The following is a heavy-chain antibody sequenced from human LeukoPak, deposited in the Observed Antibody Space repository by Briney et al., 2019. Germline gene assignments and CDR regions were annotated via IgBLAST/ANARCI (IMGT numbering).Heavy chain of an antibody. Sequence: ASVKVSCKASGYTFTSYGISWVRLAPGQGLEWMGWISGYNGNTNNAQKLQGRVTMTTDTSTSTAYMELRSLRFDDTAVYYCARDGAAADNGNWFDPWGQGTLVTVSS. CDR2: ISGYNGNT. CDR1: GYTFTSYG. J-gene: IGHJ5*02. CDR3: ARDGAAADNGNWFDP. D-gene: IGHD6-13*01. V-gene: IGHV1-18*01.